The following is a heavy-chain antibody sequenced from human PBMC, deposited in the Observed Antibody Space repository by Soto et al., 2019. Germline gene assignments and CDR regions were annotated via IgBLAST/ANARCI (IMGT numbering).Heavy chain of an antibody. V-gene: IGHV1-69*01. J-gene: IGHJ6*02. CDR2: IIPIFGTA. Sequence: QVQLVQSGAEVKKPGSSVKVSCKASGGTFSSYAISWVRQAPGQGLEWMGGIIPIFGTANYAQKFQGRVTITVDESTSTAYMELSSLRSEDTAVYYCARDDITGTTWGNSYYYYGMDVWGQGTTVTVSS. CDR3: ARDDITGTTWGNSYYYYGMDV. D-gene: IGHD1-7*01. CDR1: GGTFSSYA.